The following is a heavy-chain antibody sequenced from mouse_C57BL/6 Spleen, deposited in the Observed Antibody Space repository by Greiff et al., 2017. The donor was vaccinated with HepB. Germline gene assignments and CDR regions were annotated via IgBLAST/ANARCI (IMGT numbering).Heavy chain of an antibody. J-gene: IGHJ1*03. CDR1: GYTFTSYW. CDR3: ARERLRSYFDV. V-gene: IGHV1-55*01. D-gene: IGHD1-1*01. Sequence: VQLQQSGAELVKPGASVKMSCKASGYTFTSYWITWVKQRPGQGLEWIGDIYPGSGSTNYNEKFKSQATLTVDTSTSTAYMQLSSLTSEDSAVYYCARERLRSYFDVWGTGTTVTVSS. CDR2: IYPGSGST.